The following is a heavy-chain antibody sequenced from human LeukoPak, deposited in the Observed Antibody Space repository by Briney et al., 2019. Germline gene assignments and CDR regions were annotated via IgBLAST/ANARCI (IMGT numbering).Heavy chain of an antibody. D-gene: IGHD3-9*01. J-gene: IGHJ6*03. V-gene: IGHV4-59*01. CDR3: ARVPPNLRYFDPDYYYYMDV. CDR2: IYYSGST. CDR1: GGSISSYY. Sequence: SETLSLTCTVSGGSISSYYWSWIRQPPGKGPEWIGYIYYSGSTNYNPSLKSRVTISVDTSKNQFSLKLSSVTAADTAVYYCARVPPNLRYFDPDYYYYMDVWGQGTTVIVSS.